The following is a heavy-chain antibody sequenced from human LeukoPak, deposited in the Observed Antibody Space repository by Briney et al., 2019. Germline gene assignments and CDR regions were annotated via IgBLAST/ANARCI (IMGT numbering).Heavy chain of an antibody. Sequence: PGGSLRLSCAASGFTFSSYAMSWVRQAPGKGLEWVSAISGSGGSTYYADSVKGRFTISRDNSKNTLYLQMNSLRPEDTAVYFCGSGIFGSYNWVDPWGQGTLVIVSS. CDR3: GSGIFGSYNWVDP. V-gene: IGHV3-23*01. CDR2: ISGSGGST. CDR1: GFTFSSYA. J-gene: IGHJ5*02. D-gene: IGHD3-3*01.